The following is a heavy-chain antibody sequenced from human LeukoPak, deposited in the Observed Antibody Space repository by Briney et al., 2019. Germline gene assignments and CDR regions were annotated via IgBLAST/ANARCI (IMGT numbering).Heavy chain of an antibody. J-gene: IGHJ4*02. Sequence: SETLSLTSTVSGGSISSYEWTWIRQPPGKGLEWIGNIYYSGSTNYNPSLKSRVTISVDTSKNQFSLKLTSVTATDTAVYYCASRRREGYSLFDYWGQGTLVTVSS. D-gene: IGHD5-24*01. CDR2: IYYSGST. CDR3: ASRRREGYSLFDY. CDR1: GGSISSYE. V-gene: IGHV4-59*01.